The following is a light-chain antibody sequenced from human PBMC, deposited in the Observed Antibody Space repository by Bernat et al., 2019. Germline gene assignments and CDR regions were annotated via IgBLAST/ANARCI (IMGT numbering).Light chain of an antibody. Sequence: FMLTQPHSVSGSPGNTVTISCTRSSGSIANNYVQWYQQRPGSAPAMVIYENKHRPSGVPDRFSGSIDTSSTSASLTISGLKTEDEADYSRQYFPSSSCVFGGGTKLTLL. J-gene: IGLJ3*02. CDR1: SGSIANNY. V-gene: IGLV6-57*04. CDR2: ENK. CDR3: QYFPSSSCV.